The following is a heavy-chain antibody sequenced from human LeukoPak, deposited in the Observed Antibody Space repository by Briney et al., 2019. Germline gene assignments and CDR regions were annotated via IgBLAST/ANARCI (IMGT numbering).Heavy chain of an antibody. V-gene: IGHV3-23*01. D-gene: IGHD6-6*01. CDR2: ISGSGGST. CDR1: XXTFSSYA. CDR3: ARSRSSSYHLYYYYYMDV. J-gene: IGHJ6*03. Sequence: PGGSLRLXCAASXXTFSSYAMSWVRQAPGKGLEWVSAISGSGGSTYYADSVKGRFTISRDNSKNTLYLQMNSLRAEDTAVYYCARSRSSSYHLYYYYYMDVWGKGTTVTVSS.